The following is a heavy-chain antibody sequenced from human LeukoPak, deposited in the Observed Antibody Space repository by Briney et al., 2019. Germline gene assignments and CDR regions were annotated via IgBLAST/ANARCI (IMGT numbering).Heavy chain of an antibody. CDR2: IKQDGSEK. V-gene: IGHV3-7*01. D-gene: IGHD3-10*01. Sequence: GGSLRLSCAASGFTFSSYWMSWVRQAPGKGLEWVANIKQDGSEKYYVDSVKGRFTISRDNAKNSLYLQMNSLRAEDTAVYYCARAGLLWFGELLWRGGYYFDYWGQGTLVTVSS. CDR3: ARAGLLWFGELLWRGGYYFDY. J-gene: IGHJ4*02. CDR1: GFTFSSYW.